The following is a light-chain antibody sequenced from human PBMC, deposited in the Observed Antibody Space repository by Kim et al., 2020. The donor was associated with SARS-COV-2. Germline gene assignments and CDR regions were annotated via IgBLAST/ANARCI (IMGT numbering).Light chain of an antibody. CDR2: DAS. V-gene: IGKV3D-20*01. CDR3: QQYGSSPYT. CDR1: QSVSSSY. J-gene: IGKJ2*01. Sequence: EIVLTQSPATLSLSPGERATLSCAASQSVSSSYLAWYQQKRGLAPRLLIYDASNRATGIPDRFSGSGSGTDFTLTISRLEPEDFAVYYCQQYGSSPYTFGQGTKLEI.